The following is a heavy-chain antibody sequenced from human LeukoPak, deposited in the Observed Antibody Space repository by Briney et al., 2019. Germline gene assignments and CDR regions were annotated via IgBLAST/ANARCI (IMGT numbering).Heavy chain of an antibody. CDR3: ARSGEFSTLGNY. J-gene: IGHJ4*02. CDR1: GGSFSGNY. CDR2: ITDSGRS. D-gene: IGHD3-10*01. Sequence: SETLSLTCSVYGGSFSGNYWSWIRQPPGKGLEWIGEITDSGRSNYNPSLKSRVTVSVDTSESQFSLKLTSVTAADTAVYYCARSGEFSTLGNYWGQGTLVTVSS. V-gene: IGHV4-34*01.